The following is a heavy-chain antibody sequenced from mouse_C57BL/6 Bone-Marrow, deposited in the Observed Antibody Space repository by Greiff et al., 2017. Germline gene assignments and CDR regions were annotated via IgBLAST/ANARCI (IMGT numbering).Heavy chain of an antibody. D-gene: IGHD2-2*01. V-gene: IGHV1-55*01. J-gene: IGHJ1*03. CDR1: GYTFTSYW. Sequence: QVQLQQPGAELVKPGASVKMSCKASGYTFTSYWITWVKQRPGQGLEWIGDIYPGSGSTNYNEKFKSKATLTVDTSSSTAYIQLSSLTSEDSAVYSCARDGKALLWLRGYFDVWGKGTTVTVSS. CDR2: IYPGSGST. CDR3: ARDGKALLWLRGYFDV.